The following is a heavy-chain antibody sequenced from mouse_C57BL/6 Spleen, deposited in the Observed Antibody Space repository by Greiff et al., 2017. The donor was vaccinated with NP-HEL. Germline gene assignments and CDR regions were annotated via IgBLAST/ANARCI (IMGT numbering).Heavy chain of an antibody. J-gene: IGHJ4*01. CDR1: GYAFSSSW. V-gene: IGHV1-82*01. Sequence: QVQLQQSGPELVKPGASVKISCKASGYAFSSSWMNWVKQRPGKGLEWIGRIYPGDGDTNYNGKFKGKATLTADKSSSTAYMQLSSLTSEDSAVYFCARPQLGRDAMDYWGQGTSVTVSS. CDR2: IYPGDGDT. CDR3: ARPQLGRDAMDY. D-gene: IGHD4-1*02.